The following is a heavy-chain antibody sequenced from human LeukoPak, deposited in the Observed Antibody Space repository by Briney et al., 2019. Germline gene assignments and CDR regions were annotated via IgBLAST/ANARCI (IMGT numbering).Heavy chain of an antibody. J-gene: IGHJ6*02. Sequence: PGGSLRLSCAASGFTFNNHAMHWVRQAPGKGLEWVSGISWNSDNIGYADSVKGRFTISRDNAKNSLYLQMNSLRDEGTALYYCAKDLYDYGDYVYGMDVWGQGTTVTVSS. CDR1: GFTFNNHA. D-gene: IGHD4-17*01. V-gene: IGHV3-9*01. CDR2: ISWNSDNI. CDR3: AKDLYDYGDYVYGMDV.